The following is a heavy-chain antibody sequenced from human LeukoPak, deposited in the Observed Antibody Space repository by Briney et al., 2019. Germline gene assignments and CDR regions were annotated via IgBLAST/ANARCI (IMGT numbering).Heavy chain of an antibody. J-gene: IGHJ4*02. CDR2: IYYTGNT. V-gene: IGHV4-39*01. D-gene: IGHD1-7*01. CDR3: ARHGVSGTTYSPFDY. Sequence: SETLSLTCTVSGDSISSNSYYWGWIRQPPGKGLEWIGSIYYTGNTYYKPALESRVTISGDTSKKQFSLKLTSVTAADTAVYHCARHGVSGTTYSPFDYWGQGTLVTVSS. CDR1: GDSISSNSYY.